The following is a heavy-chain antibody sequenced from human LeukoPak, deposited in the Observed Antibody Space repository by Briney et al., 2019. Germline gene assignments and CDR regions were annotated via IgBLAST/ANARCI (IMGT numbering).Heavy chain of an antibody. Sequence: SETLSLTCAVYGGSFSGYYWSWIRQPPGKRLEWIGEINHSGSTNYNPSLKSRVTISVDTSKNQFSLKLCSVTTADTAVYYCAIHRGLLLNYWGQGTLVTVSS. CDR2: INHSGST. J-gene: IGHJ4*02. CDR3: AIHRGLLLNY. V-gene: IGHV4-34*01. D-gene: IGHD1-26*01. CDR1: GGSFSGYY.